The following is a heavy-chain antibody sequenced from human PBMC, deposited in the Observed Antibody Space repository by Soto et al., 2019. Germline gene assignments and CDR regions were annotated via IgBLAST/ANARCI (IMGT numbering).Heavy chain of an antibody. CDR3: ARQAAAGKYDYAMDV. CDR2: IYPGDSDT. Sequence: GESLKISCKGSGYSFTTYWIGWVRQMPGKGLEGMVIIYPGDSDTRYSPSFQGQVTISADKSINTTYLQWSSLKASDTAIYYCARQAAAGKYDYAMDVWRQGTTVTLSS. CDR1: GYSFTTYW. J-gene: IGHJ6*01. V-gene: IGHV5-51*01. D-gene: IGHD6-13*01.